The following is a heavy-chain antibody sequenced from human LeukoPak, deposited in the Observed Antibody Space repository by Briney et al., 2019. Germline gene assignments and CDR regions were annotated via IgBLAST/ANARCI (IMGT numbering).Heavy chain of an antibody. CDR3: ARDPLGQWLLRPDY. V-gene: IGHV1-2*02. Sequence: ASVKVSCKASGYTFTAYFMHWVRQAPGQGLEWMGWINPNSGGTNYAQKFQGRVTVTRDTSLSTAYMELSRLGSDDTAVYYCARDPLGQWLLRPDYWGPGTLVTVSS. J-gene: IGHJ4*02. D-gene: IGHD6-19*01. CDR2: INPNSGGT. CDR1: GYTFTAYF.